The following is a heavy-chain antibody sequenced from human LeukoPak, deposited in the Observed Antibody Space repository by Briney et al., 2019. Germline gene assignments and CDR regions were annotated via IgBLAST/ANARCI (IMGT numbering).Heavy chain of an antibody. CDR1: GDSISTSKSY. V-gene: IGHV4-39*07. Sequence: PSETLSLTCTVSGDSISTSKSYWGWIRQPPLKGLEWIGSIYYTGNTYYNASLKSRVTISVDTSKNQFSLKLSSVTAADTAVYYCARRRVRGVIHYFYYFDYWGQGTLVTVSS. CDR3: ARRRVRGVIHYFYYFDY. D-gene: IGHD3-10*01. CDR2: IYYTGNT. J-gene: IGHJ4*02.